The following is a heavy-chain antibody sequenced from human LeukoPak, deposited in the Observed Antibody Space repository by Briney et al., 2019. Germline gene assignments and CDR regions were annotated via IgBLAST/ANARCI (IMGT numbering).Heavy chain of an antibody. CDR3: ARVRWSRGVGFQWLFDY. CDR1: GGSISSYY. CDR2: IYYSGST. D-gene: IGHD3-10*01. J-gene: IGHJ4*02. V-gene: IGHV4-59*01. Sequence: SETLSLTCTVSGGSISSYYWSWIRQPPGKGLEWIGYIYYSGSTNYNPSLKSRVTISVDTSKNQFSLKLSSVTAADTAVYYCARVRWSRGVGFQWLFDYWGQGTLVTVSS.